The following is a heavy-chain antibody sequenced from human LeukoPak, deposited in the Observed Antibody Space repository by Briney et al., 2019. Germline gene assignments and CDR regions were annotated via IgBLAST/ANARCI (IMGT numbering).Heavy chain of an antibody. Sequence: PSETLSLTCAVYGGSFSGYYWSWIRQPPGEGLVWIGEINHSGSTNYNPSLKSRVTISVDTSKNQFSLKLSSVTAADTAVYYCARGVRPPRHWFDPWGQGTLVTVSS. J-gene: IGHJ5*02. CDR2: INHSGST. CDR1: GGSFSGYY. V-gene: IGHV4-34*01. CDR3: ARGVRPPRHWFDP. D-gene: IGHD3-10*01.